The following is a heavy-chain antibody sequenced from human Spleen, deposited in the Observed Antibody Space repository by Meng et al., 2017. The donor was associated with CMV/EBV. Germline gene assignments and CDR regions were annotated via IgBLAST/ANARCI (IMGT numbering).Heavy chain of an antibody. V-gene: IGHV3-48*03. Sequence: GESLKISCAASGLIFRSFDMNWVRQAPGKGLEWASYISPSATTMYYADSIKGRFTISRDNAKNSLYLPMNSLRAEDTAVYYCAAPSCTSTFCSSYFDYWGQGALVTVSS. D-gene: IGHD2-2*01. CDR1: GLIFRSFD. CDR2: ISPSATTM. CDR3: AAPSCTSTFCSSYFDY. J-gene: IGHJ4*02.